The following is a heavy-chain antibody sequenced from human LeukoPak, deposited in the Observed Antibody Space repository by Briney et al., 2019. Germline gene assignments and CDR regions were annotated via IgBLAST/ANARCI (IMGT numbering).Heavy chain of an antibody. V-gene: IGHV3-48*01. D-gene: IGHD2-8*02. CDR1: GFTFSSYS. CDR3: ARDLSYCDY. J-gene: IGHJ4*02. Sequence: GGSLRLSCAASGFTFSSYSMNWVRQAPGKGLEWVSYISSSSSTIYYADSVKGRFTISRDNAKNSLYLQMNGLRAEDTAVYYCARDLSYCDYWGQGTLVTVSS. CDR2: ISSSSSTI.